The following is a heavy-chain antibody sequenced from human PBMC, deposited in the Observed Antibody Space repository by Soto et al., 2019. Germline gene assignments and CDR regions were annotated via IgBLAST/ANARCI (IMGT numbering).Heavy chain of an antibody. CDR1: RFTFNNYA. Sequence: GSLRLSCAASRFTFNNYAMSWVRQAPGKGLQWVSTISGSGHNTYYADSVEGRFTISRDNSKNTLHLQMNSLRAEDTAIYYCARDSTSWYYWFDPWGQGTQVTVSS. D-gene: IGHD2-2*01. CDR3: ARDSTSWYYWFDP. V-gene: IGHV3-23*01. CDR2: ISGSGHNT. J-gene: IGHJ5*02.